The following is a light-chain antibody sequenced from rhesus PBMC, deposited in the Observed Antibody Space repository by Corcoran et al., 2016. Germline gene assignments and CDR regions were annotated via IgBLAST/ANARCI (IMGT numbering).Light chain of an antibody. J-gene: IGKJ3*01. Sequence: QVILTQSPATLSLSPGERATLSCRARQSVSSYLAWYQQKPGQAPRLLIYGASSRATGIPDRCRGSGSGTDFTLTISSLEPEDVGVYHCYQHSSGYTFGPGTKLDIK. CDR3: YQHSSGYT. CDR1: QSVSSY. CDR2: GAS. V-gene: IGKV3-10*01.